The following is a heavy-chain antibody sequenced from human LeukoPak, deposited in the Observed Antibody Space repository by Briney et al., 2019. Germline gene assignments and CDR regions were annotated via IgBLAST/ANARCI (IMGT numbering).Heavy chain of an antibody. CDR3: ARRAGAYSHLYDY. Sequence: GGSLRLSCTVSGFTVSSNSMSWVRQAPGKGLDWVSFIYSDNTHYSDSVKGRFTISRDNSKNTLYLQMNSLRAEDTAVYYCARRAGAYSHLYDYWGQGTLVTVSS. D-gene: IGHD4/OR15-4a*01. J-gene: IGHJ4*02. CDR1: GFTVSSNS. CDR2: IYSDNT. V-gene: IGHV3-53*01.